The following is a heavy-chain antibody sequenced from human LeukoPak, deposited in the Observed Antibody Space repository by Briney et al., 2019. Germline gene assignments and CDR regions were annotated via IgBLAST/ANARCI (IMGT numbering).Heavy chain of an antibody. CDR2: ISSGSTI. CDR3: ARESIAVAGAPFDY. V-gene: IGHV3-48*03. D-gene: IGHD6-19*01. Sequence: GSLRLSCAASGFTFSSYEMNWVRQAPGKGLEWVSYISSGSTIYDADSVKGRFTISRDNAKNSLYLQMNSLRAEDTAVYYCARESIAVAGAPFDYWGQGTLVTVSS. CDR1: GFTFSSYE. J-gene: IGHJ4*02.